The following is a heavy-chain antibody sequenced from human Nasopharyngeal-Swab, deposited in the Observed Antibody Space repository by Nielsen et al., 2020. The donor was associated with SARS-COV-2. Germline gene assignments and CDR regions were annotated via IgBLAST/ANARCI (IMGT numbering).Heavy chain of an antibody. V-gene: IGHV3-30-3*01. CDR3: ARDGGYSGYGGPDY. CDR2: ISYDGSNK. CDR1: GFTFSSYA. J-gene: IGHJ4*02. D-gene: IGHD5-12*01. Sequence: GESLKISCAASGFTFSSYAMHWVRQAPGKGLEWVAVISYDGSNKYYADSVKGRFTISRDNSKNTLYLQMNSLRAEDTAVYYCARDGGYSGYGGPDYWGQGTLVTVSS.